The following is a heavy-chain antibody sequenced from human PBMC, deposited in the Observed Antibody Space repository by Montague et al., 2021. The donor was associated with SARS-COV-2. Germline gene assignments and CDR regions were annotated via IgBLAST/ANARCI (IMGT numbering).Heavy chain of an antibody. CDR3: ARPLVRGVPKAFDI. V-gene: IGHV4-39*01. D-gene: IGHD3-10*01. CDR1: GGSITRNYY. Sequence: SETLSLTCTVSGGSITRNYYWGWIRQPPGKGLEWVGNIYYSGTTFINPSLESRDTISVDASKNQFSLNLTSVTAADTAVYYCARPLVRGVPKAFDIWGQGALVIVSS. CDR2: IYYSGTT. J-gene: IGHJ3*02.